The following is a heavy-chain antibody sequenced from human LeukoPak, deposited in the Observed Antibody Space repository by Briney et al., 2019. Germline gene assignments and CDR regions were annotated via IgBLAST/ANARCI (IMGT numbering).Heavy chain of an antibody. CDR1: GFTFSSYS. D-gene: IGHD2/OR15-2a*01. Sequence: GGSLRLSCAASGFTFSSYSMNWVRQAPGKGLEWISYISGSSSTIDYADSVKGRFAISRDNAKNSLHLQMNSLRAEDTAIYYCARDTFPDFAAALTNNWFDPWGQGTLVTVSS. V-gene: IGHV3-48*01. J-gene: IGHJ5*02. CDR2: ISGSSSTI. CDR3: ARDTFPDFAAALTNNWFDP.